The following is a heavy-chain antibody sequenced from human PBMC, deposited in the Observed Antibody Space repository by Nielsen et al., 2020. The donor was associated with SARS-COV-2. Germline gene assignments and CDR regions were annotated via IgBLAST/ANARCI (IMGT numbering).Heavy chain of an antibody. CDR1: VYTFTRYG. CDR3: ARERRGYSGYPDY. Sequence: SVTVSRMASVYTFTRYGISWLRQAPGQGLEWMGWISAYNGNTNYAQKLQGRVTMTTDTSTSTAYMELRSLRSDDTAVYYCARERRGYSGYPDYWGQGTLVTVSS. J-gene: IGHJ4*02. CDR2: ISAYNGNT. V-gene: IGHV1-18*01. D-gene: IGHD5-12*01.